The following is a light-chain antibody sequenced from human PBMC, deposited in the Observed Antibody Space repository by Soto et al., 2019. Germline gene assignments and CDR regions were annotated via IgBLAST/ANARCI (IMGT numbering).Light chain of an antibody. CDR3: QSYDSSLSGWV. Sequence: QSVLTQPPSVSGAPGQRGTISCTGSTSNIGAGYDVHWYQQLPETAPKLLIFGNSNRPSGVTDRFSGSKSGTSASLAITWLQTEDEADYYCQSYDSSLSGWVFGGGTKLTVL. V-gene: IGLV1-40*01. CDR1: TSNIGAGYD. J-gene: IGLJ3*02. CDR2: GNS.